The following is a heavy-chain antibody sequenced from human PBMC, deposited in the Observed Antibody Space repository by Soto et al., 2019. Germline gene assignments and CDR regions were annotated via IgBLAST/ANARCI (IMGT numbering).Heavy chain of an antibody. Sequence: SETLSLTCTVSGGSLFGDYCTWIRQPAGGGLEWIGRINSDGNTNYSPSLKSRVTMSVDPSRKLFSLNLTSVTAADTASYFGARARRLENWFDPWGPGTQVTVSS. CDR1: GGSLFGDY. J-gene: IGHJ5*02. D-gene: IGHD5-12*01. CDR3: ARARRLENWFDP. CDR2: INSDGNT. V-gene: IGHV4-4*07.